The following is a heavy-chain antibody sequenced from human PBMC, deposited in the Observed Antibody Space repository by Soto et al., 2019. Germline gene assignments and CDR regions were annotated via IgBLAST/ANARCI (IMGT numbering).Heavy chain of an antibody. J-gene: IGHJ4*02. Sequence: SGPTLVNPTQTLTLTCTFSGFSLSSTRVAVGWIRQPPGKALEWLALIYWDDDKRYSPFLKSRLTITKDTSKNQVVLTMTNMDPLDTATYYCAHSVVAGLGYYFYYWGQGTLVTVSS. V-gene: IGHV2-5*02. CDR1: GFSLSSTRVA. CDR2: IYWDDDK. CDR3: AHSVVAGLGYYFYY. D-gene: IGHD6-19*01.